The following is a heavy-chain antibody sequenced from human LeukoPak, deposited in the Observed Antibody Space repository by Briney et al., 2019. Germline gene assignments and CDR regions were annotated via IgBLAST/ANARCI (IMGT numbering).Heavy chain of an antibody. CDR2: IYYSGST. D-gene: IGHD2-2*01. V-gene: IGHV4-59*01. J-gene: IGHJ1*01. CDR3: ASAIVVVPAAIGLGAEYFQH. CDR1: GGSISSYY. Sequence: SETLSLTCTVSGGSISSYYWSWIRQPPGKGLEWIGYIYYSGSTNYNPSLKSRVTMSVDTSKNQFSLKLSSVSAADTAVYYCASAIVVVPAAIGLGAEYFQHWGQGTLVTVSS.